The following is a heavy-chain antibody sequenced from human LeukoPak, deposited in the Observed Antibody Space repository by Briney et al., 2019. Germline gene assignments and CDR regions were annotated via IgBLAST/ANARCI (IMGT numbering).Heavy chain of an antibody. Sequence: NPSETLSLTCTVSGGSISSSSYYWGWIRQPPGKGLEWIGSIYYSGSTYYNPSLKSRVAILVDTSKNHFSLKLSSVTAADTAVYYCARGGDTSGHYYFEYFHHWGQGTLVAVSS. D-gene: IGHD3-22*01. CDR2: IYYSGST. CDR3: ARGGDTSGHYYFEYFHH. CDR1: GGSISSSSYY. J-gene: IGHJ1*01. V-gene: IGHV4-39*02.